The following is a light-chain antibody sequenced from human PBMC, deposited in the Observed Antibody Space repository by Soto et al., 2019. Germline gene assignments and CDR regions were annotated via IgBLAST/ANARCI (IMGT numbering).Light chain of an antibody. CDR1: QSVDRNF. CDR2: DVS. CDR3: HQYAHSPLT. Sequence: EIVLTQSPGTLSLSPGESATLSCSASQSVDRNFLAWFQHKPGQAPRLLIYDVSNRATGIPDRFSASGSGTDFTLTVSRLEPEDFAVYYCHQYAHSPLTFGGGTKV. J-gene: IGKJ4*01. V-gene: IGKV3-20*01.